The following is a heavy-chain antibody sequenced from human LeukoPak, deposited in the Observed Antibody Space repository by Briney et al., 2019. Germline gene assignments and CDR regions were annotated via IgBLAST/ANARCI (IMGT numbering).Heavy chain of an antibody. CDR3: AKDPRPYSSAKGGWFDP. V-gene: IGHV3-30*02. D-gene: IGHD6-19*01. CDR1: GFTFSSYG. CDR2: IRYDESNK. J-gene: IGHJ5*02. Sequence: GGSLRLSCAASGFTFSSYGMHWVRQAPGKGLEWVAFIRYDESNKYYAESVKGRFTIARDNSKNTLYLQMNSLRAEDMALYYCAKDPRPYSSAKGGWFDPWGQGTLVTVSS.